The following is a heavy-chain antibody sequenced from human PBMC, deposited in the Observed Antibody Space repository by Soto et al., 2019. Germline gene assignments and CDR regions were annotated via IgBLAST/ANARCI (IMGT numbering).Heavy chain of an antibody. V-gene: IGHV3-7*01. CDR2: IKHDGSER. CDR3: ARELSWSGRDY. Sequence: EVQLVESGGGLVQPGGSLRLSCAASGFRFNTNWMGWVRQAPGKGLEWVANIKHDGSERNHVDSVRGRFTISIDNAKSSLYLQMNSLRVEETAVYYCARELSWSGRDYWGQGTLVIVSP. J-gene: IGHJ4*02. CDR1: GFRFNTNW. D-gene: IGHD3-10*01.